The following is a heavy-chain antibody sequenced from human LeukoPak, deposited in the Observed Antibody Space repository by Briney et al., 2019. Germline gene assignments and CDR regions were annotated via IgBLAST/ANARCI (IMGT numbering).Heavy chain of an antibody. CDR1: GGSFSGYY. CDR2: INHSGST. Sequence: SETLSLTCAVYGGSFSGYYWSWIRQPPGKGLEWIGEINHSGSTNYNPSLKSRVTISVDTSKNQFTLKLSSVTAADTAVYYCARGYGDFDYWGQGTLVTVSS. CDR3: ARGYGDFDY. D-gene: IGHD4-17*01. V-gene: IGHV4-34*01. J-gene: IGHJ4*02.